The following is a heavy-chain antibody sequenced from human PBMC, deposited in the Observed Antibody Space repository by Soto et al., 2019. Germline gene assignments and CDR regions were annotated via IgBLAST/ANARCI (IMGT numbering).Heavy chain of an antibody. CDR1: GFSLSTSGMC. Sequence: SGPTLVNPTQTLTLTCTFSGFSLSTSGMCVSWIRQPPGKALEWLARIDWDDDKYYSTSLKTRLTISKDTSKNQVVLTMTNMDPVDTATYYCARIHYYGSGSYGSDYWGQGTLVTVSS. CDR3: ARIHYYGSGSYGSDY. CDR2: IDWDDDK. J-gene: IGHJ4*02. D-gene: IGHD3-10*01. V-gene: IGHV2-70*11.